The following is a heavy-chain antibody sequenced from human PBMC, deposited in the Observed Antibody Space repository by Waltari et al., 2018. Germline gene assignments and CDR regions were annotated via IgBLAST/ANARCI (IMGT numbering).Heavy chain of an antibody. CDR1: GFTFSSYS. CDR3: ARNPSLIYIPGVSWFDP. J-gene: IGHJ5*02. CDR2: ISSSSSYI. D-gene: IGHD2-2*02. V-gene: IGHV3-21*01. Sequence: EVQLVESGGGLVKPGGSLRLSCAASGFTFSSYSMNWVRQAPGKGLEWVSSISSSSSYIYYADSVKGRFTISRDNAKNSLYLQMNSLRAEDTAVYYCARNPSLIYIPGVSWFDPWGQGTLVTVSS.